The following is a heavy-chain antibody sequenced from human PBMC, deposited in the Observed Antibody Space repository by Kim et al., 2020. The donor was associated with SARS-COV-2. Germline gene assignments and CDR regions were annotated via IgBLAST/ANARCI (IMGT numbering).Heavy chain of an antibody. CDR3: ARDQDYYGSGASGDY. CDR1: GFTFSSYA. Sequence: GGSLRLSWAASGFTFSSYAMHWVRQAPGKGLEWVAVISYDGSNKYYADSVKGRFTISRDNSKNTLYLQMNSLRAEDTAVYYCARDQDYYGSGASGDYWG. D-gene: IGHD3-10*01. V-gene: IGHV3-30-3*01. CDR2: ISYDGSNK. J-gene: IGHJ4*01.